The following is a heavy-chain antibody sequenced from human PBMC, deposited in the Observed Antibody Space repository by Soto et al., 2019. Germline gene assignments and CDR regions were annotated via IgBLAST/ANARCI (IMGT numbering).Heavy chain of an antibody. CDR3: ARGSGYNWNDGFDY. CDR2: IIPILGIA. D-gene: IGHD1-1*01. V-gene: IGHV1-69*02. Sequence: SVKVSCKASGGTFSSYTISWVRQAPGQGLEWMGRIIPILGIANYAQKFQGRVTITADKSTSTAYMELSSLRSEDTAVYYCARGSGYNWNDGFDYWGQGTLVTAPQ. J-gene: IGHJ4*02. CDR1: GGTFSSYT.